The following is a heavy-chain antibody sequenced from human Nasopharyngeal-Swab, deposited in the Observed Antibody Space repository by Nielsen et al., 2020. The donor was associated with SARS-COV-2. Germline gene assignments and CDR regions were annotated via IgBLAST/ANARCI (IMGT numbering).Heavy chain of an antibody. J-gene: IGHJ4*02. CDR2: IKSKTDGGTT. CDR3: TTDLRYYDSSGTIDY. D-gene: IGHD3-22*01. CDR1: GFTFSNAW. Sequence: GESLKISCAASGFTFSNAWRSWVRQAPGKGLEWVGRIKSKTDGGTTDYAAPVKGRFTISRDDSKNTLYLQMNSLKTEDTAVYYCTTDLRYYDSSGTIDYWGQGTLVTVSS. V-gene: IGHV3-15*01.